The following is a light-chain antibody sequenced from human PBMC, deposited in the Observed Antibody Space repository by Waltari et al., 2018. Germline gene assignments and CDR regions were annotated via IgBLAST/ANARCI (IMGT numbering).Light chain of an antibody. Sequence: DIQMTQSPYSLSASVGDSVTITCRASQSISNYLNWYQQKPGEAPKLLIYAASSLQSGVPSRFSGSGSGTDFALTISSLQPEDFATYYCQQSYSTLPFTFGPGTKVDIK. V-gene: IGKV1-39*01. J-gene: IGKJ3*01. CDR3: QQSYSTLPFT. CDR2: AAS. CDR1: QSISNY.